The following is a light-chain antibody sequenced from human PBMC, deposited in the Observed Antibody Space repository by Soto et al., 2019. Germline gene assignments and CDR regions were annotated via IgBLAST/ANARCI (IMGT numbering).Light chain of an antibody. CDR3: QQYGSSPFT. CDR1: QSVSSSY. J-gene: IGKJ2*01. Sequence: EIVLTQSPGTLSLSSGERATLSCRAGQSVSSSYLAWYQQKPGQAPRLLIYGASSRASGVPDRFSGSGSGTDFTLTISRLEPEDFAVYYCQQYGSSPFTFGQGTKLENK. CDR2: GAS. V-gene: IGKV3-20*01.